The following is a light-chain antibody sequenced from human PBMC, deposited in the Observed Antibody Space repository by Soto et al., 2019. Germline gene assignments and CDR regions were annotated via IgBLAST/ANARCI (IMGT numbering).Light chain of an antibody. CDR3: QQVNGYPFT. CDR1: QSVTSNY. V-gene: IGKV3-20*01. CDR2: GAS. Sequence: EIVLTQSPGTLSLSPGERATLSCRASQSVTSNYLAWYQQTPGQAPRLLFFGASIRATGTPDRFSGSGSGTDFTLTISGLQPEDFATYSCQQVNGYPFTFGGGTKVDIK. J-gene: IGKJ4*01.